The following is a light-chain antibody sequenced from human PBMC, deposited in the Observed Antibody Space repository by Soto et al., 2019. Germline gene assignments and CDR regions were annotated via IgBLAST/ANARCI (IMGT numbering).Light chain of an antibody. J-gene: IGKJ1*01. CDR3: QQYYSSPWT. CDR2: WVS. Sequence: DIVMTQSPDSLALSLGESATINCKSSQSILYNSNSKTYLAWYQQRPGQPPKRLLYWVSTRNAGVPDRFSGSGSETDFTLTISSLQAEAGARSYCQQYYSSPWTFGQGPQVEIK. CDR1: QSILYNSNSKTY. V-gene: IGKV4-1*01.